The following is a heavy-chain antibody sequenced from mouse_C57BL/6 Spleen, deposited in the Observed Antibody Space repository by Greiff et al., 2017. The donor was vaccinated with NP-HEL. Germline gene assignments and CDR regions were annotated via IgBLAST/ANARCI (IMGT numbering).Heavy chain of an antibody. Sequence: EVQLQQSGPELVKPGASVKIPCKASGYTFTDYNMDWVKQSHGKSLEWIGDINPNNGGTIYNQKFKGKATLTVDKSSSTAYMELRSLTSEDTAVYYCARSYSNRYWYFDVWGTGTTVTVSS. V-gene: IGHV1-18*01. CDR1: GYTFTDYN. CDR3: ARSYSNRYWYFDV. J-gene: IGHJ1*03. CDR2: INPNNGGT. D-gene: IGHD2-5*01.